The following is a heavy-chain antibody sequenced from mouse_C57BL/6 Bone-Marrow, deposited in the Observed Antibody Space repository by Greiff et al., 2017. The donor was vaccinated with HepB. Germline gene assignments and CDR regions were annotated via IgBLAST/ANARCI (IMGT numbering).Heavy chain of an antibody. J-gene: IGHJ2*01. Sequence: EVKLQESGGGLVQPKGSLKLSCAASGFSFNTYAMNWVRQAPGKGLEWVARIRSKSNNYATYYADSVKDRFTISRDDSESMLYLQMNNLKTEDTAMYYCVRGGYDFDYWGQGTTLTVSS. D-gene: IGHD2-4*01. CDR2: IRSKSNNYAT. V-gene: IGHV10-1*01. CDR3: VRGGYDFDY. CDR1: GFSFNTYA.